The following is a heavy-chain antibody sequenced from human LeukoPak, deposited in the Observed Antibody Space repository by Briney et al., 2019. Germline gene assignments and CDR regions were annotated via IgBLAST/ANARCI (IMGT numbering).Heavy chain of an antibody. CDR1: GFTFSSSR. CDR2: IRSSSRYI. V-gene: IGHV3-21*01. D-gene: IGHD6-6*01. CDR3: ARATGKYSTSSMRASLDYFDY. Sequence: AGGSLRLSCAASGFTFSSSRMNWVRQAPGKGVGWGSFIRSSSRYIYYADSVKGRFTISIDNALNSLYLKMNSLRADDTAVYYCARATGKYSTSSMRASLDYFDYWGQGALVTVSS. J-gene: IGHJ4*02.